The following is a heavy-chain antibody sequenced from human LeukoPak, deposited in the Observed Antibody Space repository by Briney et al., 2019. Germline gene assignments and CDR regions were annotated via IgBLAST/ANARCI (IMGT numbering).Heavy chain of an antibody. CDR3: ACTNGHMWGFDY. V-gene: IGHV4-34*01. Sequence: PSETLSLTCAVYGGSFNGYYWSWIRQPPGKGLEWIGEINHSGSTNYNPSLKSRVTISVDTSKNQFSLKLSSVTAADTAVYYCACTNGHMWGFDYWGQGTLVTVSS. D-gene: IGHD2-8*01. CDR1: GGSFNGYY. J-gene: IGHJ4*02. CDR2: INHSGST.